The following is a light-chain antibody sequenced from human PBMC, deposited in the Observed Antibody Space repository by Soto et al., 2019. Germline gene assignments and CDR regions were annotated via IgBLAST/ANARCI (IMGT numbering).Light chain of an antibody. CDR3: GTWDTSRSADV. J-gene: IGLJ1*01. V-gene: IGLV1-51*02. CDR2: ETN. CDR1: SSDIGNNY. Sequence: QSVLTQPPSVSAAPGQKVTISCFGSSSDIGNNYVSWYQHLPGTAPKLLIYETNKRHSGIPDRFSGSKSGTSATLDITGLQAGDEADYYCGTWDTSRSADVFGTGTKVTVL.